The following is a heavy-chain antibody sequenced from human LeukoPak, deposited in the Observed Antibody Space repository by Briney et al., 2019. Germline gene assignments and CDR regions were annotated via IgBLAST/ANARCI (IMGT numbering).Heavy chain of an antibody. CDR1: GYTFTSYG. CDR2: IHPNSGGT. CDR3: ARGTLTIFGVIDY. V-gene: IGHV1-2*02. J-gene: IGHJ4*02. D-gene: IGHD3-3*01. Sequence: GASVKVSCKASGYTFTSYGISWVRQAPGQGLEWMGWIHPNSGGTIYAQKFQGRVTMTRDTSISTAYMELSRLKSDDTAVYYCARGTLTIFGVIDYWGQGALVTVSS.